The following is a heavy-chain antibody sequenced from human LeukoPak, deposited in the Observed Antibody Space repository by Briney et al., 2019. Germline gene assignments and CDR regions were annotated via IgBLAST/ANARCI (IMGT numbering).Heavy chain of an antibody. D-gene: IGHD3-22*01. CDR1: GFTFSSYW. CDR2: ISSNGGST. V-gene: IGHV3-64*01. Sequence: GGSLRLSCAASGFTFSSYWMSWVRQAPGKGLEYVSAISSNGGSTYYANSVKGRFTISRDNSKNTLYLQMGSLRAEDMAVCYCARAEYYYDSSGYYYGPPFGYWGQGTLVTVSS. J-gene: IGHJ4*02. CDR3: ARAEYYYDSSGYYYGPPFGY.